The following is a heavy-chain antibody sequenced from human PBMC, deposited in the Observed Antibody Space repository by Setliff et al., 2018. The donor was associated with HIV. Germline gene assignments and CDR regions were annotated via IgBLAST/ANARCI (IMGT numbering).Heavy chain of an antibody. V-gene: IGHV4-4*09. Sequence: PSETLSLTCTVSGGSISSYYWSWIRQPPGKGLEWIGYIYTSGSVNYNPSLNSRVTMSIDTSKNQFSLRLTSVTAADTAVYFCARRSDWFDPWGQGTLVTVSS. CDR2: IYTSGSV. J-gene: IGHJ5*02. CDR1: GGSISSYY. CDR3: ARRSDWFDP.